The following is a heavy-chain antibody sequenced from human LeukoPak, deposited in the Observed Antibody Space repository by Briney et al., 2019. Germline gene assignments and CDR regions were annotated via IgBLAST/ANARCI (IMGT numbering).Heavy chain of an antibody. V-gene: IGHV3-23*01. J-gene: IGHJ4*02. CDR3: APRVVVIAAPFDY. CDR2: VSESGDNT. Sequence: GGSLRLSCAASGFTFNNYAMNWVRQAPGKGLEWVSSVSESGDNTHYADSVKVRFTISRDNSQNTLYLQMNSLRVEDTAVYYCAPRVVVIAAPFDYWGQGTLVTVSS. D-gene: IGHD2-21*01. CDR1: GFTFNNYA.